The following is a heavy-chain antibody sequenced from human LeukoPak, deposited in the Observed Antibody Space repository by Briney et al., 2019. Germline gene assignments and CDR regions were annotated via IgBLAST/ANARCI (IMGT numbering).Heavy chain of an antibody. CDR1: GFTFSTYG. V-gene: IGHV3-33*01. CDR2: IWYDGNNK. J-gene: IGHJ4*02. D-gene: IGHD3-22*01. CDR3: ARAYRDDTSGYYYVPFDY. Sequence: GRSLRLSCAASGFTFSTYGMHWVRQAPGKGLEWVAVIWYDGNNKYYADSVKGRFTISRDNSKNTLYLQINSLTAEDTAVYYCARAYRDDTSGYYYVPFDYWGQGTLVTVSS.